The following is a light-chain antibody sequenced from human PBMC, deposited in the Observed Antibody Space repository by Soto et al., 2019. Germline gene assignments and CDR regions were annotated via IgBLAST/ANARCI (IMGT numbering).Light chain of an antibody. CDR2: EVS. V-gene: IGLV2-14*01. J-gene: IGLJ1*01. CDR3: NSYTSSSTYV. Sequence: QSVLTQPASVSGSPGQSITISCTGTSSDVGGYNYASWYQQRPGKAPKLMIYEVSSRPSGVSNRFSGSKSGNTASLTISGLQADDEADYYCNSYTSSSTYVFGTGTKVTVL. CDR1: SSDVGGYNY.